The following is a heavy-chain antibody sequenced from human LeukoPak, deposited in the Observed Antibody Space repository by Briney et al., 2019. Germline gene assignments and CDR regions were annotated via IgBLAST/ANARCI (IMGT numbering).Heavy chain of an antibody. CDR2: ISPSSSTI. J-gene: IGHJ4*02. D-gene: IGHD2-8*01. V-gene: IGHV3-48*04. CDR1: GFTFSDYS. CDR3: ARDVWNY. Sequence: QSGGSLRLSCAASGFTFSDYSMNWVRQAPGKGLEWVSYISPSSSTIYYTDSVKGRFTISRDNAKNSLYLQMNSLRAEDTAVYYCARDVWNYWGQGTLVTVSS.